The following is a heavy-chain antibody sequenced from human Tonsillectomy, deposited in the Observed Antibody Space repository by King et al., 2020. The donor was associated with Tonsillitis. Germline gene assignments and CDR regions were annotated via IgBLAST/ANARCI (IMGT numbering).Heavy chain of an antibody. Sequence: QLVQSGAEVKKPGESLKISCKGSGYSFTSYWIGWVRQMPGKGLEWLGIIYPGDSDTRYSPSFQGLVTISADKSISTAYLQWSSLKASDTAMYYCACGSGSYYNGDGFDIWGQGTMVTVSS. CDR2: IYPGDSDT. D-gene: IGHD3-10*01. CDR3: ACGSGSYYNGDGFDI. J-gene: IGHJ3*02. V-gene: IGHV5-51*01. CDR1: GYSFTSYW.